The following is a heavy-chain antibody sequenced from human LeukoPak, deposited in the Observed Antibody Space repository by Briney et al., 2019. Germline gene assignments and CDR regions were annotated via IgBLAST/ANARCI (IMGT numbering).Heavy chain of an antibody. V-gene: IGHV3-23*01. J-gene: IGHJ4*02. CDR1: GFSVSSNA. CDR3: AKDRGYCSSTSCPVDY. D-gene: IGHD2-2*01. Sequence: GGSLRLSCAASGFSVSSNAMSWVRQAPGKAPDWVSGMSAAGGSTYYADSVKGRFTISRDNSKNTLYLQMNSLRAEDTAVYYCAKDRGYCSSTSCPVDYWGQGTLVTVSS. CDR2: MSAAGGST.